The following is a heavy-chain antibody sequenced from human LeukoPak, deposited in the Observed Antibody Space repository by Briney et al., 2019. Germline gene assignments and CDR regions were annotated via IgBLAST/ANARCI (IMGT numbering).Heavy chain of an antibody. J-gene: IGHJ4*02. Sequence: SETLSLTCTVSGGSISSYYWSWIRQPPGKGLEWIGYIYYSGSTNYNPSLKSRVTISVDTSKNQFSLKLSSVTAADTAVYYCARARGEPQHTIFGVVNNEIFDYRGQGTLVTVSS. V-gene: IGHV4-59*08. CDR2: IYYSGST. CDR1: GGSISSYY. D-gene: IGHD3-3*01. CDR3: ARARGEPQHTIFGVVNNEIFDY.